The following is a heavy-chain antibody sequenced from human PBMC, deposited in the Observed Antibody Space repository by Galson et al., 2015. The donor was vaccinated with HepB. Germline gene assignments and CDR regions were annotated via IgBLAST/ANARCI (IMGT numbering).Heavy chain of an antibody. CDR2: IKRKPDGGTT. CDR3: TTYPTIMGVTAIQY. Sequence: ALRLSCRAAEVTFSNAGMSCGGHGPALGREWLGRIKRKPDGGTTDYAPPVKGRFSISRDDSKNTLYLHMNSLKTEDTAVYFCTTYPTIMGVTAIQYWGQGTLVTVSS. V-gene: IGHV3-15*01. J-gene: IGHJ4*02. D-gene: IGHD2-21*02. CDR1: EVTFSNAG.